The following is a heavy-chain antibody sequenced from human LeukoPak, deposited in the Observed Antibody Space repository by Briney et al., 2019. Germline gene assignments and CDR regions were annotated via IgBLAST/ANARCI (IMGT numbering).Heavy chain of an antibody. CDR1: GGSFSGYY. CDR2: INYSGST. Sequence: PSETLSLTCAVYGGSFSGYYWSWIRQPPGKGLEWIGEINYSGSTNYNPSLKSRVTISVDTSKNQFSLKLSSVTAADTAVYYCARVGYCSSTSCYKNTNFDYWGQGTLVTVSS. D-gene: IGHD2-2*02. CDR3: ARVGYCSSTSCYKNTNFDY. J-gene: IGHJ4*02. V-gene: IGHV4-34*01.